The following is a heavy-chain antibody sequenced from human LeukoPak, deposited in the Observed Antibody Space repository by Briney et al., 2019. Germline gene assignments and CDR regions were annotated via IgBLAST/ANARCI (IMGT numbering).Heavy chain of an antibody. Sequence: RGSLRLSCSASGFTFSSYAMYWVRQAPGKGLEYVSAISSNGGSTYYADSVKGRFTISRDNSKNTLYLQMSSLRAEDTAVYYCVKDLSSYGASYWGQGTLVTVSS. CDR3: VKDLSSYGASY. CDR2: ISSNGGST. V-gene: IGHV3-64D*06. D-gene: IGHD5-18*01. J-gene: IGHJ4*02. CDR1: GFTFSSYA.